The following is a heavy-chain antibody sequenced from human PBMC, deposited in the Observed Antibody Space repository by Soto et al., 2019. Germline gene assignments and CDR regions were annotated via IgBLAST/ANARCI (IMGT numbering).Heavy chain of an antibody. D-gene: IGHD6-13*01. V-gene: IGHV1-69*01. CDR3: AKRGGLAAAGNYYFDY. CDR2: IIPIVGTA. Sequence: QVQLVQSGAEVKKPGSSVKVSCKASGGTFSSYAISWVRQAPGQGLEWMGGIIPIVGTANYAQKFQGRVTITADESTSTAYMELSSLRSEDTAVYYCAKRGGLAAAGNYYFDYWGQGTLVTVSS. J-gene: IGHJ4*02. CDR1: GGTFSSYA.